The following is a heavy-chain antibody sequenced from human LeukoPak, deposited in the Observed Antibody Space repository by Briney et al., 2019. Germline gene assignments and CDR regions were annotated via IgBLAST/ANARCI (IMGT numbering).Heavy chain of an antibody. CDR1: GGSVSSGNYY. CDR2: MSNSGHT. D-gene: IGHD6-13*01. Sequence: SETLSLTCTVSGGSVSSGNYYWSWIRQPPGKGLEWIGFMSNSGHTDSTPSLKSRVTISVDTSKNQFSLKLNSVTAADTAVYYCARVSAAGTGPDCWGQGTLVTVSS. CDR3: ARVSAAGTGPDC. V-gene: IGHV4-61*01. J-gene: IGHJ4*02.